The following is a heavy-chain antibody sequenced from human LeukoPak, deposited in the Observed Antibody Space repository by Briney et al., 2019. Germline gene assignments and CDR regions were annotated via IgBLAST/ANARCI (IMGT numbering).Heavy chain of an antibody. CDR1: GGSFSGYY. D-gene: IGHD1-14*01. CDR2: INHSGST. Sequence: SETLSLTCAVYGGSFSGYYWSWIRQPPGKGREWIGEINHSGSTNYNPSLKSRVTISVDTSKNQFSLKLSSVTAADTAVYYCARQPGRRDMDVWGKGTTVTVSS. V-gene: IGHV4-34*01. CDR3: ARQPGRRDMDV. J-gene: IGHJ6*03.